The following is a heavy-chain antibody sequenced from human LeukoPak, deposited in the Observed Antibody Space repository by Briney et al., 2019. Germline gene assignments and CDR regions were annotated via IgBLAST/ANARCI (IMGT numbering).Heavy chain of an antibody. Sequence: GGSLRLSCAASGFTFSSYGVHWVRQAPGKGLEWVAVISYDGSNKYYADSVKGRFTISRDNSKNTLYLQMNSLRAEDTAVYYCAKDLKKPLLRFLEWPDDAFDIWGQGTMVTVSS. D-gene: IGHD3-3*01. CDR2: ISYDGSNK. J-gene: IGHJ3*02. V-gene: IGHV3-30*18. CDR3: AKDLKKPLLRFLEWPDDAFDI. CDR1: GFTFSSYG.